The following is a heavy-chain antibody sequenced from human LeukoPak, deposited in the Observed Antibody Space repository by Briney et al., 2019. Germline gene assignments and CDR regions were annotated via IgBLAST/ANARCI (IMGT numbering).Heavy chain of an antibody. Sequence: SETLSLTCTVSGGSISSGSYYWSWIRQPAGKGLEWIGRIYTSGSTNYNPSLKSRVTISVDTSKNQFSLKLSSVTAVDTAVYYCASRAIRGEDYWGQGTLVTVSS. V-gene: IGHV4-61*02. J-gene: IGHJ4*02. CDR1: GGSISSGSYY. D-gene: IGHD3-10*01. CDR3: ASRAIRGEDY. CDR2: IYTSGST.